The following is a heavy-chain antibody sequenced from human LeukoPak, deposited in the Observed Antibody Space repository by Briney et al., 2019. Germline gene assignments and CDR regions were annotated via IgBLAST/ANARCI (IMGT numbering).Heavy chain of an antibody. J-gene: IGHJ4*02. V-gene: IGHV3-23*01. CDR3: AKDLRGTSSWYLVDY. CDR2: VSGNGGTT. D-gene: IGHD6-13*01. CDR1: GFTLIGYA. Sequence: GGSLRLSCAASGFTLIGYAVTWVRQAPGKGLERVSVVSGNGGTTHYADSVKGRFTISRDNSKNTLYLQMNSLRAEDTAIYYCAKDLRGTSSWYLVDYWGQGTLVTVSS.